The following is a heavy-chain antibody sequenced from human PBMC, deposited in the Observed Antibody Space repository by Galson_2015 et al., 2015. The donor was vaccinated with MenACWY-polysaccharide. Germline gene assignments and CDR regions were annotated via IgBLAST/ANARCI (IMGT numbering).Heavy chain of an antibody. D-gene: IGHD3-22*01. V-gene: IGHV3-7*01. J-gene: IGHJ2*01. CDR2: IKQDGSET. CDR3: ARDPLDSSGYTRGSVFDL. CDR1: GFTFSSFW. Sequence: SLRLSCAASGFTFSSFWMSWVRQAPGKGLEWVAIIKQDGSETYYVDSVKGRFSISRDNAKNSLSLQMNSLRSEDTAVYYCARDPLDSSGYTRGSVFDLWGRGTLVTVSS.